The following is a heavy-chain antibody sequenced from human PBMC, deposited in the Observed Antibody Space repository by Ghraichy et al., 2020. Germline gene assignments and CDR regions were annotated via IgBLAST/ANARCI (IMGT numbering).Heavy chain of an antibody. J-gene: IGHJ6*02. CDR2: ISSTSTI. Sequence: GGSLRLSCAASGLTLSSYSMNWVRQAPGKGLEWVSYISSTSTIYYADSVKGRFTISRDNAKNSLYLQMNSLRAEDTAVYYCAKSDYGDRRGYYYGMDVWGQGTTVIVSS. D-gene: IGHD4-17*01. CDR3: AKSDYGDRRGYYYGMDV. V-gene: IGHV3-48*01. CDR1: GLTLSSYS.